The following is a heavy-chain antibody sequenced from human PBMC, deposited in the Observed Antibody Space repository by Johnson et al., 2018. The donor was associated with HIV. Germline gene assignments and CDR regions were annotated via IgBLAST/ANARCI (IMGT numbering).Heavy chain of an antibody. CDR3: ALYPPDAFDI. D-gene: IGHD5/OR15-5a*01. CDR2: IWYDGNNK. J-gene: IGHJ3*02. Sequence: QVQLVESGGGLVQPGGSLRLSCAASGVTVSSNYMTWVRQAPGKGLQWVAVIWYDGNNKYYADSVKGRFTISRDNSKNTLYLQMNSLRAEDTAVYYCALYPPDAFDIWGQGTMVTVSS. CDR1: GVTVSSNY. V-gene: IGHV3-33*08.